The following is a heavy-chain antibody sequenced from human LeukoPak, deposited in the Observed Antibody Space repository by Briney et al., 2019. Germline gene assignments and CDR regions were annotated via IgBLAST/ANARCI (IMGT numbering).Heavy chain of an antibody. V-gene: IGHV4-39*07. D-gene: IGHD6-13*01. CDR1: GGSISSGTYF. J-gene: IGHJ5*02. Sequence: SETLSLTCTVSGGSISSGTYFWTWIRQPAGKGLEWIGSIYHSGSTYYNPSLKSRVTISEDTSKNQFSLKLSSATAADTAVYYCARDLAAAGTIDPWGQGTLVTVSS. CDR2: IYHSGST. CDR3: ARDLAAAGTIDP.